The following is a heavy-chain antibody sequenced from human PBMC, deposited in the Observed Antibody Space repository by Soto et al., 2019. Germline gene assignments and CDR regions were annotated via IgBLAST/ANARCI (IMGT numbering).Heavy chain of an antibody. CDR3: AREPPGARAGFDY. CDR2: INIQNGDT. J-gene: IGHJ4*01. D-gene: IGHD6-13*01. Sequence: QVQLVQSGAEVEEPGASVKVSCKASGYIFTTYYIHWVRQAPGEGLEWMGMINIQNGDTNRPQKFRDRVTMTRDTSTSTVYMELTSLRSEDTAVYFCAREPPGARAGFDYWGHGTLVTVSS. V-gene: IGHV1-46*01. CDR1: GYIFTTYY.